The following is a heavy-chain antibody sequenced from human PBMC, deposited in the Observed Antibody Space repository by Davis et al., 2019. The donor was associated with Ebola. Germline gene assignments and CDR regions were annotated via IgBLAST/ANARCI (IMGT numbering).Heavy chain of an antibody. Sequence: ASVKVSCKASAGTFSSYAISWVRQAPGQGLEWMGWISAYNGNTNYAQKLQGRVTMTTDTSTSTAYMELRSLRSDDTAVYYCARDPIKHCTGGVCQGGVDYWGQGTLVTVSS. CDR2: ISAYNGNT. CDR3: ARDPIKHCTGGVCQGGVDY. D-gene: IGHD2-8*02. J-gene: IGHJ4*02. V-gene: IGHV1-18*01. CDR1: AGTFSSYA.